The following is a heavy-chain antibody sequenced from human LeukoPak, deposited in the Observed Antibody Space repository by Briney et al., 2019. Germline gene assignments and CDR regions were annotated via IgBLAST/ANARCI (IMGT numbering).Heavy chain of an antibody. D-gene: IGHD3-22*01. J-gene: IGHJ5*02. CDR2: INTNTGNA. V-gene: IGHV7-4-1*02. Sequence: ASVKASCTASGYTFSSYAMNWVRQAPGQGLEWLGWINTNTGNATYAQGFTGRFVFSLDTSVSTAYLQISSLKAEDTAVYYCARDDNSGYLLNWFDPWGQGTLVTVSS. CDR1: GYTFSSYA. CDR3: ARDDNSGYLLNWFDP.